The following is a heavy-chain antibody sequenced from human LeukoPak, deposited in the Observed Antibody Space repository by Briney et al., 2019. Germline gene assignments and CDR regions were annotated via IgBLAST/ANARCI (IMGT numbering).Heavy chain of an antibody. J-gene: IGHJ5*02. CDR2: ISSSSTYK. D-gene: IGHD3-10*01. CDR3: YPHYYGSGNLNWFDP. V-gene: IGHV3-21*01. CDR1: GFTFTNYS. Sequence: PGGSLRLSCAASGFTFTNYSMNWVRQTPGKGLEWFSSISSSSTYKYYADSVKGRFTISRGNARNSLYLQMNSLRVDDTAVYYCYPHYYGSGNLNWFDPWGQGTLVTVSS.